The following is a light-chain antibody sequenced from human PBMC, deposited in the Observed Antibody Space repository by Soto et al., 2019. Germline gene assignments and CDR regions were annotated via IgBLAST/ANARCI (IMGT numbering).Light chain of an antibody. CDR1: QSISNS. Sequence: DIQMTQSPSTLSATVGDRVTITCRASQSISNSLAWYQQKPGKAPQLLIFGASGLQTGVPARFSGSGSGTDFTLTISSLQPEDFATYYCQQAYSFPLTFGGGTKVDIK. CDR2: GAS. CDR3: QQAYSFPLT. J-gene: IGKJ4*01. V-gene: IGKV1-12*01.